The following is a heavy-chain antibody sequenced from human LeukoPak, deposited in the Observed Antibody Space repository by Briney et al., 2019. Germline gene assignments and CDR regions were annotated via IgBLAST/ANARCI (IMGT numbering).Heavy chain of an antibody. V-gene: IGHV3-30-3*01. CDR1: GFTFSSYA. J-gene: IGHJ3*02. CDR3: ARDVGGDAFDI. D-gene: IGHD3-16*01. Sequence: PGGSLRLSCAASGFTFSSYAMHWVRQAPGKGLEWVAVISYDGSNKYYADSVKGRFTISRDNSKNTLYLQMNSLRAEDTAVYYCARDVGGDAFDIWGQGTMVTVSS. CDR2: ISYDGSNK.